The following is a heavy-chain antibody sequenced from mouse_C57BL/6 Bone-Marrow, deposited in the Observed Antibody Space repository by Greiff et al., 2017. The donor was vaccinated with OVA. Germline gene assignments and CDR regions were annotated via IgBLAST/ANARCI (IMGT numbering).Heavy chain of an antibody. D-gene: IGHD1-1*01. CDR3: ARKGIYYYGSSLWYFDV. V-gene: IGHV1-59*01. CDR1: GYTFTSYW. CDR2: IDPSDSYT. Sequence: QVQLQQPGAELVRPGTSVKLSCKASGYTFTSYWMHWVKQRPGQGLEWIGVIDPSDSYTNSNQKFKGKATLTVDASSSTAYMQLSSLTTEDSAVYYCARKGIYYYGSSLWYFDVWGTGTTVTVSS. J-gene: IGHJ1*03.